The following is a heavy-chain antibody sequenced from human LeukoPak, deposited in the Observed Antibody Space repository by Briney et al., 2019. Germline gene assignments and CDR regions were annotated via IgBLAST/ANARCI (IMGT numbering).Heavy chain of an antibody. CDR3: TRDPDRDGYNYGYFDC. D-gene: IGHD5-24*01. CDR2: SSSDGSNK. CDR1: GFTFSTYT. V-gene: IGHV3-30*04. J-gene: IGHJ4*02. Sequence: GRYLRLSCAASGFTFSTYTMHWVRQAPGKGLEWVAVSSSDGSNKYYADSVKGRFTISRDNSKNTLFLQMNSLRAEDTAVYYCTRDPDRDGYNYGYFDCWGQGTLVTVSS.